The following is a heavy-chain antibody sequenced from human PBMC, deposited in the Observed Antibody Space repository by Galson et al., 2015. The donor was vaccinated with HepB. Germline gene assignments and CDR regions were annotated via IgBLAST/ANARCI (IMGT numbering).Heavy chain of an antibody. Sequence: SLRLSCAASGFTFSSYGMHWVRQAPGKGLEWVAVIWYDGSNKYYADSVKGRFTISRDKSKNTLYLQMNSLRAEDTAVYYCAKSGSGTGWYWGYYFDYWGRGTLVTVSS. V-gene: IGHV3-33*03. CDR3: AKSGSGTGWYWGYYFDY. CDR1: GFTFSSYG. J-gene: IGHJ4*02. CDR2: IWYDGSNK. D-gene: IGHD6-19*01.